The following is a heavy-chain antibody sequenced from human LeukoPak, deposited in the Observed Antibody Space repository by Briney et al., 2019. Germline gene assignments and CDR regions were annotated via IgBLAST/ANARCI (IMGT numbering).Heavy chain of an antibody. CDR1: GGSISSGGYY. CDR3: ARAPHTVGASDY. CDR2: IYYSGST. V-gene: IGHV4-31*03. Sequence: SETLSLTCTVSGGSISSGGYYWSWIRQHPGKGLEWIGYIYYSGSTYYNPSLKSRVTISVDTSKNQFSLKLSSVTAADTAVYYCARAPHTVGASDYWGQGTLVTVSS. J-gene: IGHJ4*02. D-gene: IGHD1-26*01.